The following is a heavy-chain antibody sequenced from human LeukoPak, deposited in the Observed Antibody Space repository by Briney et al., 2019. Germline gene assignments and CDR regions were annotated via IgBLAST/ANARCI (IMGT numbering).Heavy chain of an antibody. CDR3: ARERWGSSSPRRYFDY. CDR1: GYTFTSYD. CDR2: MNPNSGNT. J-gene: IGHJ4*02. Sequence: GASVKVSCKASGYTFTSYDIDWVRQATGQGLEWMGWMNPNSGNTGYAQKFQGRVTMTRNTSISTAYMELSSLRSEDTAVYYCARERWGSSSPRRYFDYWGQGTLVTVSS. D-gene: IGHD6-6*01. V-gene: IGHV1-8*01.